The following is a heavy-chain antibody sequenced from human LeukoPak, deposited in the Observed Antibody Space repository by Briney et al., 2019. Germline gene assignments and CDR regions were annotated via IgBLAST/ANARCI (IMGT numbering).Heavy chain of an antibody. CDR3: ARQKRGIYSLY. CDR2: IYPGDSDT. CDR1: GYSFISYW. D-gene: IGHD1-26*01. Sequence: RGESLKSFCKGSGYSFISYWNGWLRQMPGKELEWLGIIYPGDSDTRYSPSFQGKVTISADKSISTAYLEWSSLKASDTALYYCARQKRGIYSLYWGQGTRVSVS. J-gene: IGHJ4*02. V-gene: IGHV5-51*01.